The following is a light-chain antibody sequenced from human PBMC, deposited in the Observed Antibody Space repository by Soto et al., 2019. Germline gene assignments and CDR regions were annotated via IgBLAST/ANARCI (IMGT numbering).Light chain of an antibody. CDR3: RQLNSYVFA. CDR1: QDVSRY. Sequence: DIQLTQSPSFLSASVGARVTITCRASQDVSRYLAWYQQKPGKAPNLLIYAASTLRSGVLSRFSGSGSETEFTLTFSSLHPEDFATYYFRQLNSYVFAFGPGTKVDIK. V-gene: IGKV1-9*01. CDR2: AAS. J-gene: IGKJ3*01.